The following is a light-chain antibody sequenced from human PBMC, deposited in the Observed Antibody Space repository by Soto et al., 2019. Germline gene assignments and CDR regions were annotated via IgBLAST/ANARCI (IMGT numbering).Light chain of an antibody. CDR2: DVS. CDR1: SSDVGGYDF. Sequence: QSALTQPRSVSGSPGQSVTISCTGSSSDVGGYDFVSWYQQHPGKAPKLMISDVSERPSGVPDRFSGSKSANTASLTISGLQAEDDAYYYCCSYAGTYTLVFGGGTKLTVL. J-gene: IGLJ3*02. V-gene: IGLV2-11*01. CDR3: CSYAGTYTLV.